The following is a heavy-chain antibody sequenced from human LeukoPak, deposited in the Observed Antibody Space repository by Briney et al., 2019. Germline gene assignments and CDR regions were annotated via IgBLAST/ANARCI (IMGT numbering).Heavy chain of an antibody. CDR1: GGSISKNY. CDR3: ARETPTTVTLDY. J-gene: IGHJ4*02. D-gene: IGHD4-17*01. V-gene: IGHV4-59*01. CDR2: IYYDGTT. Sequence: SETLSLTCTVSGGSISKNYWNWIRQPPGKGPEYIGYIYYDGTTNYNPSLKSRVTISVDTSKNQFSLKLTSMTAADTAVYYCARETPTTVTLDYRGQGTPVTVSS.